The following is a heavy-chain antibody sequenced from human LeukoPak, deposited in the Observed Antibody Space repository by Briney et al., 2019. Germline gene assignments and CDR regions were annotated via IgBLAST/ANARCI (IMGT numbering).Heavy chain of an antibody. D-gene: IGHD1-1*01. Sequence: GGSLRLSCAASGFTFSSYWMSWVRQAPGKGLEWVANIKQDGSEKYYVDSVKGRFTISRDNAKNSLYLQMNSLRAEDTAVYYCARDSELEHYYYYMDVWGKGTTVTVSS. CDR3: ARDSELEHYYYYMDV. J-gene: IGHJ6*03. V-gene: IGHV3-7*01. CDR1: GFTFSSYW. CDR2: IKQDGSEK.